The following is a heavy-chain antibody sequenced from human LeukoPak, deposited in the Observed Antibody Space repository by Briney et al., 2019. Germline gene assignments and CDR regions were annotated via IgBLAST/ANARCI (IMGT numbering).Heavy chain of an antibody. Sequence: ETLSLTCALYGGSFADYYWSWVRQAPGKGLEWVSAISGGGNTYYADSVKGRFTISRDNSKNTLYLQMNSLRAEDTAVYYCARAGAREWLRSERNNWFDPWGQGTLVTVSS. D-gene: IGHD5-12*01. CDR2: ISGGGNT. CDR1: GGSFADYY. CDR3: ARAGAREWLRSERNNWFDP. J-gene: IGHJ5*02. V-gene: IGHV3-23*01.